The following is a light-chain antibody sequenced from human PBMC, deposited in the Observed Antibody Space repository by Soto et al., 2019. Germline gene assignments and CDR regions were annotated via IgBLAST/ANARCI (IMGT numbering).Light chain of an antibody. CDR1: QSVFSN. CDR3: QQYNEWPLT. V-gene: IGKV3-15*01. Sequence: EIVMTQSPATLSVSPGERATLSCRASQSVFSNLAWYQQKPGQAPWLLIYGASTRATGIPARFSGSGSGTEFTLTISSLQSEDFAVYYCQQYNEWPLTFGGGTKVEIK. CDR2: GAS. J-gene: IGKJ4*01.